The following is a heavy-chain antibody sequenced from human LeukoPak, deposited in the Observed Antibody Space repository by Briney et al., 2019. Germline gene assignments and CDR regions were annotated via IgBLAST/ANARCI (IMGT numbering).Heavy chain of an antibody. V-gene: IGHV4-4*07. CDR2: IYTSGST. CDR1: GGSISSYY. CDR3: ARVSSGWYRGWFDP. J-gene: IGHJ5*02. Sequence: PSETLSLTCTVSGGSISSYYWSWLRQPAGKGLEWIGRIYTSGSTNHNPSLKSRVTMSVDTSKNQFSLKLSSVTAADTAVYYCARVSSGWYRGWFDPWGQGTLVTVSS. D-gene: IGHD6-19*01.